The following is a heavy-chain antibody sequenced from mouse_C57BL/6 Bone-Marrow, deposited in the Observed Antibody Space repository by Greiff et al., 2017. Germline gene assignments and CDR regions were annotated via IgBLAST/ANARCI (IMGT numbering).Heavy chain of an antibody. D-gene: IGHD2-4*01. Sequence: QVQLQQPGAELVKPGASVKLSCTASGYTFTSYWMHWVKQRPGRGLEWIGRIDPNSGGTKYNEKFKSKDTLSVDKPSNTAYMQHSRLTSEDSAVYYCARDDDYDGDYYAMDYWGRGTSVTVSA. CDR3: ARDDDYDGDYYAMDY. V-gene: IGHV1-72*01. J-gene: IGHJ4*01. CDR2: IDPNSGGT. CDR1: GYTFTSYW.